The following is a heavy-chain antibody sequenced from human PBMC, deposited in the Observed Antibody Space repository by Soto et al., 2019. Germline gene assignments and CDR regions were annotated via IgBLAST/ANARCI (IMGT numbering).Heavy chain of an antibody. Sequence: PSETLSLTCTVSGGSISSYYWSWIRQPPGKGLEWIGYIYYSGSTNYNPSLKSRVTISVDTSKNQFSLKLSSVTAADTAVYYCARSIGYGYSSPFYYYYYMDVWGKGTTVTVSS. CDR3: ARSIGYGYSSPFYYYYYMDV. D-gene: IGHD6-13*01. V-gene: IGHV4-59*08. CDR1: GGSISSYY. CDR2: IYYSGST. J-gene: IGHJ6*03.